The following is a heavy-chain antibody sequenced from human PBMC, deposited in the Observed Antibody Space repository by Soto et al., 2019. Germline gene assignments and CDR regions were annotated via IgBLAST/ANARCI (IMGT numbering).Heavy chain of an antibody. CDR3: ARDRVIVATATNYYYYYGMDV. Sequence: PGGSLRLSCAASGFTFSSYGMHWVRQAPGKGLEWVAVIWYDGSNKYYADSVKGRFTISRDNSKNTLYLQMNSLRAGDTAVYYCARDRVIVATATNYYYYYGMDVWGQGTTVTVSS. J-gene: IGHJ6*02. CDR2: IWYDGSNK. V-gene: IGHV3-33*01. D-gene: IGHD5-12*01. CDR1: GFTFSSYG.